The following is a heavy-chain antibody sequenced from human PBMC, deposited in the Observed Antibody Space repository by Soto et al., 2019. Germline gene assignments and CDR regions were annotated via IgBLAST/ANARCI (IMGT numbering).Heavy chain of an antibody. D-gene: IGHD6-13*01. V-gene: IGHV3-30-3*01. CDR1: GFTFSSYA. CDR3: ARVEDSSWYY. J-gene: IGHJ4*02. Sequence: GGSLRLSCAASGFTFSSYAMHWVRQAPGKGLEWVAVISYDGSNKYYADSVKGRFTISRDNSKNTLYLQMNSLRAEDTAVYYCARVEDSSWYYWGQGTLVTVSS. CDR2: ISYDGSNK.